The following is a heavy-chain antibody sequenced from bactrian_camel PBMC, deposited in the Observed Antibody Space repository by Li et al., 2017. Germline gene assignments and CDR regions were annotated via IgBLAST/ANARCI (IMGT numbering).Heavy chain of an antibody. CDR2: ISSEGVL. D-gene: IGHD2*01. CDR1: GFTFTNYW. Sequence: VQLVESGGGLVQPGGSLRLSCAASGFTFTNYWMHWVRQGPGKGLEWVSVISSEGVLRVADSVKGRFTISRDNAKNTLYPQLNSLKTEDTAMYYCAKDQFWVVDGYGRYYGMDNWGKGTQVTVS. J-gene: IGHJ7*01. V-gene: IGHV3S1*01.